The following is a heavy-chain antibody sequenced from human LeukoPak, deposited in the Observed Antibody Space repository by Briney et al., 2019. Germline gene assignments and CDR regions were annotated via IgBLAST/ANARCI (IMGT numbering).Heavy chain of an antibody. J-gene: IGHJ4*02. V-gene: IGHV3-74*01. D-gene: IGHD6-19*01. CDR1: GFTFSSYW. CDR3: ARGGSSGCLDY. CDR2: IKTDGSDT. Sequence: GGSLRLSCAASGFTFSSYWMHWVRQAPGKGLLWVSRIKTDGSDTSYADSVKGRFTISRDNAKNTLYLQMNSMSAEDTAVYYCARGGSSGCLDYWGQGTLVTVSS.